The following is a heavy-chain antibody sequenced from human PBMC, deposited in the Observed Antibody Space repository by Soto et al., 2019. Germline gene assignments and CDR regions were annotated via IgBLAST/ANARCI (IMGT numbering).Heavy chain of an antibody. J-gene: IGHJ4*02. D-gene: IGHD3-16*01. CDR3: ARGEMITFGGVQCFDF. CDR1: GFSLTTRGTC. CDR2: IDWDDDK. V-gene: IGHV2-70*01. Sequence: SGPTLVNPTQTLTLTCTFSGFSLTTRGTCVSWIRQPPGKALEWLAVIDWDDDKYYSSSVKTRLTISKDTSKNQVFLTMTNMAPVDTATYYCARGEMITFGGVQCFDFWGRGTRGTVSS.